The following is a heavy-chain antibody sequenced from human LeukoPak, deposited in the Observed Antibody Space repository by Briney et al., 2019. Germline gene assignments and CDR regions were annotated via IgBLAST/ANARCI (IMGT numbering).Heavy chain of an antibody. Sequence: GASVKVSCKASGYTFSDNYIHWMRQAPGQGLKWMGWINPNSGGTNYAQNFQGRVTMTSDTSISTVYMELSRLRSDDTAVFYCARYDISTNRFDYWGQGTLVTVSS. CDR1: GYTFSDNY. J-gene: IGHJ4*02. V-gene: IGHV1-2*02. CDR2: INPNSGGT. D-gene: IGHD3-22*01. CDR3: ARYDISTNRFDY.